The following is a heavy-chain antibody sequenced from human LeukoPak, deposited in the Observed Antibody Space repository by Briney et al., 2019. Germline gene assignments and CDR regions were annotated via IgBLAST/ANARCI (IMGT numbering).Heavy chain of an antibody. CDR2: IIPIFGTA. CDR3: ARDLVTDDHSNYKPVYYYYMDV. Sequence: SVKVSCKASGGTFSSYAISWVRQAPGQGLEWMGGIIPIFGTANYAQKFQGRVTITTDESTSTAYMELNSLRSEDTAVYYCARDLVTDDHSNYKPVYYYYMDVWGKGTTVTVSS. J-gene: IGHJ6*03. D-gene: IGHD4-11*01. V-gene: IGHV1-69*05. CDR1: GGTFSSYA.